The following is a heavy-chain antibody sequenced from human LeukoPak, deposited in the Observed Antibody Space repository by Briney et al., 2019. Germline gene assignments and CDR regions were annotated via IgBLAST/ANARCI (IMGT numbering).Heavy chain of an antibody. D-gene: IGHD3-10*01. V-gene: IGHV1-18*01. CDR2: ISAYNGNT. J-gene: IGHJ5*02. CDR1: GYTFTSYG. Sequence: GASVKVSCKASGYTFTSYGISWVRQAPGQGLEWMGWISAYNGNTNYAQKLQGRVTMTTDTSTSTAYMELRSLRSDDTAVYYCARCLIRYYYGSGSSNWFDPWGQGTLVTVSS. CDR3: ARCLIRYYYGSGSSNWFDP.